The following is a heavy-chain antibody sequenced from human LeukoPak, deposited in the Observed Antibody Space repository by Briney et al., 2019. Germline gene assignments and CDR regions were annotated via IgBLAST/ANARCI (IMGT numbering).Heavy chain of an antibody. Sequence: GESLKISCKGSGYIFTHNWIGWVRQMPGKGLEWMGIIYPGDSDTRYSPSFQGQVTISADKSISTAYLQWSSLKASDTAMYYCARMTTVTTGGAFDIWGQGTMVTVSS. J-gene: IGHJ3*02. CDR1: GYIFTHNW. V-gene: IGHV5-51*01. D-gene: IGHD4-17*01. CDR3: ARMTTVTTGGAFDI. CDR2: IYPGDSDT.